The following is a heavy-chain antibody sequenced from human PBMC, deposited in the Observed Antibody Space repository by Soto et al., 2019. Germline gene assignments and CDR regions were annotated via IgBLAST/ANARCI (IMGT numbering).Heavy chain of an antibody. Sequence: PGGSLRLSCVASGFTFSDLYMDWFRQAPGRGLEWISYISSIYSFSTYTNYADSVKGRFTISRDNAKNSLYLQMNSLRAEDTAVYYCARSQVLYDVLTGPDYWGQGTLVTVSS. CDR2: ISSIYSFSTYT. J-gene: IGHJ4*02. CDR1: GFTFSDLY. V-gene: IGHV3-11*03. D-gene: IGHD3-9*01. CDR3: ARSQVLYDVLTGPDY.